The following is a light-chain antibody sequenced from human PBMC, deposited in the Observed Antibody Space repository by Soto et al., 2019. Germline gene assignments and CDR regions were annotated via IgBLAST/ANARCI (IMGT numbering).Light chain of an antibody. CDR2: EVA. J-gene: IGLJ1*01. CDR3: CSDAGISTYF. CDR1: NSDLGSFNF. V-gene: IGLV2-23*02. Sequence: QSALTQPASVSGSPGQSITISCTRTNSDLGSFNFVSWYQQHPGKAPKVIIYEVAKRPSGISDRLSGSKSGNTASLTISGLQVDDEADYYCCSDAGISTYFFGYVKKVTVL.